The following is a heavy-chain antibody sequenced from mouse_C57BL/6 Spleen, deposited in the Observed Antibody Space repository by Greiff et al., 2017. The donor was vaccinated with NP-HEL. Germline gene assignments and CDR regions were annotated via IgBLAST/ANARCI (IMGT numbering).Heavy chain of an antibody. D-gene: IGHD1-1*01. CDR2: TNPTNGRT. J-gene: IGHJ2*01. CDR1: GYTFTSYW. CDR3: ARIKKIVATYFDY. V-gene: IGHV1S81*02. Sequence: VQLQQSGAELVKAGASVKMSCKASGYTFTSYWMHWVKQRLGQGLEWFAETNPTNGRTYYNEKFKSKATLTVDKSSSTADMLLSGPTFADSAVYYCARIKKIVATYFDYWGRGTTLTVSS.